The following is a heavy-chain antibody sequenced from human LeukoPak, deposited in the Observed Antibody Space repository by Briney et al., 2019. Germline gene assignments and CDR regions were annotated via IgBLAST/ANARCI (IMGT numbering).Heavy chain of an antibody. CDR3: ARPYSTAWSADYFDY. D-gene: IGHD6-13*01. Sequence: ASVKVSCKASGYTFTSYYMHWVRQAPGQGLEWMGIINPSGGSTSYAQKFQGRVTMTRDTSTSTVYMELSSLRSEDTAVYYCARPYSTAWSADYFDYWGQGTLVTVSS. CDR1: GYTFTSYY. J-gene: IGHJ4*02. V-gene: IGHV1-46*03. CDR2: INPSGGST.